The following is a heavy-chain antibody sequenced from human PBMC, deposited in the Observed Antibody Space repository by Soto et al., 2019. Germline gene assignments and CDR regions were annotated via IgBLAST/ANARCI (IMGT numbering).Heavy chain of an antibody. D-gene: IGHD3-3*01. J-gene: IGHJ6*03. Sequence: EVQLVESGGGLVQPGGSLRLSCAASGFTFSSYWMSWVRQAPRKGLEWVANIKQDGSEKYYVDSVKGRFTISRDNAKNSLYLQMNSLRAEDTAVYYCARDRTYYDFWSGYEGYYYYYYMDVWGKGTTVTVSS. CDR1: GFTFSSYW. CDR2: IKQDGSEK. CDR3: ARDRTYYDFWSGYEGYYYYYYMDV. V-gene: IGHV3-7*01.